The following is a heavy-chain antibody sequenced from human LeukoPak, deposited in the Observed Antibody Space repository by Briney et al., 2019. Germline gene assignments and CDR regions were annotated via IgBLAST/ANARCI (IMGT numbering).Heavy chain of an antibody. D-gene: IGHD6-19*01. V-gene: IGHV4-59*12. CDR3: ARVVGSARPFDY. J-gene: IGHJ4*02. CDR1: GGSISSYY. CDR2: IYYSGST. Sequence: SETLSLTCTVSGGSISSYYWSWIRQPPGKGLEWIGCIYYSGSTNYNPSFKSRVTISVDTSKNQFSLKLSSVTAADTAVYYCARVVGSARPFDYWGQGTLVTVSS.